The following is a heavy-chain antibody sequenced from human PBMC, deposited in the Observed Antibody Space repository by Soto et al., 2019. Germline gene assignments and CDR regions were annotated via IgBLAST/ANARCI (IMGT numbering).Heavy chain of an antibody. CDR2: INPNSGGT. D-gene: IGHD2-15*01. J-gene: IGHJ3*01. V-gene: IGHV1-2*04. CDR3: ARGLVVTEDVDAFDF. Sequence: ASVKVSCKASGYTFTGYYMHWVRQAPGQGLEWMGWINPNSGGTNYAQKFQGWVTMTRDTSISTAYMELSRLRSDDTAVYYCARGLVVTEDVDAFDFWGQGTMVTVSS. CDR1: GYTFTGYY.